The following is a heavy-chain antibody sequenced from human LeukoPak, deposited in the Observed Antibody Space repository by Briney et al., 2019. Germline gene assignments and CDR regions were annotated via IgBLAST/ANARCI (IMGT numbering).Heavy chain of an antibody. D-gene: IGHD2-15*01. V-gene: IGHV4-59*01. CDR1: GGSISGYY. Sequence: SETLSLTCTVSGGSISGYYWSWIRQPPGKGLEWIRSIYYSGSTNYNPSLKSRVTISVDTSNNQFSLKLSSVTAADTAVYYCARAGGGAFDIWGQGTMVTVSS. CDR2: IYYSGST. J-gene: IGHJ3*02. CDR3: ARAGGGAFDI.